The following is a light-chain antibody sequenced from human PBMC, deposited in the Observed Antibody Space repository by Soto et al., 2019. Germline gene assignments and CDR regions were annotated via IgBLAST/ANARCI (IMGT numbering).Light chain of an antibody. CDR3: QQYHHWPLT. V-gene: IGKV3-15*01. Sequence: EIVMTQSPATLFVSPGERATLSCGASQSVSSTLAWYQQKPGQAPRLLIYGASTRATGIPARFSGSGSGTEFTLTISNLQSEDVAVYYCQQYHHWPLTFGGGTKVDIK. CDR2: GAS. CDR1: QSVSST. J-gene: IGKJ4*01.